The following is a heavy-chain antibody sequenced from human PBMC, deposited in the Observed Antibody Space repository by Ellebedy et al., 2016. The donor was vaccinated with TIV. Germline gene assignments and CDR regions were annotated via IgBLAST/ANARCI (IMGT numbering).Heavy chain of an antibody. J-gene: IGHJ5*02. V-gene: IGHV4-4*07. D-gene: IGHD3-10*01. CDR1: GDSVSVDSINTY. CDR2: IQTTGST. CDR3: ARGLRASGSSWFDP. Sequence: SETLSLTCTVSGDSVSVDSINTYWTWIRQPAGKGLEWIGRIQTTGSTNYKSSLTSRVTMSLDTSKNQFSLKLNSVTAADTAVYYCARGLRASGSSWFDPWGQGILVTVFS.